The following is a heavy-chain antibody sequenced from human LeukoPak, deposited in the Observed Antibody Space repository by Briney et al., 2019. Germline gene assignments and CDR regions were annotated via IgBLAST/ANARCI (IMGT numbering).Heavy chain of an antibody. Sequence: GESLKISCKGSGYSFNNYWIGWVRQMPGKGPEWMGIIYPGDSDTRYSPSFQGQVSMSADKSINTAYLQWSSLKASDTAMYYCARLPTTAAPWGQGTLVTVSS. V-gene: IGHV5-51*01. CDR1: GYSFNNYW. J-gene: IGHJ5*02. D-gene: IGHD4-11*01. CDR2: IYPGDSDT. CDR3: ARLPTTAAP.